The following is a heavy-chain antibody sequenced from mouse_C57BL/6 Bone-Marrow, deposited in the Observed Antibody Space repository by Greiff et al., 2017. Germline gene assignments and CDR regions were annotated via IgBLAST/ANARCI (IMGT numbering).Heavy chain of an antibody. J-gene: IGHJ2*01. Sequence: QVQLKQSGAELAKPGASVKLSCKASGYTFTSYWMHWVKQRPGQGLEWIGYISPSSGYTTYNQKFKDTATLTADKSSSTAYMQLSSLTDEDSAVYYCARWGLYWGQGTTLTVSS. V-gene: IGHV1-7*01. CDR1: GYTFTSYW. CDR2: ISPSSGYT. CDR3: ARWGLY.